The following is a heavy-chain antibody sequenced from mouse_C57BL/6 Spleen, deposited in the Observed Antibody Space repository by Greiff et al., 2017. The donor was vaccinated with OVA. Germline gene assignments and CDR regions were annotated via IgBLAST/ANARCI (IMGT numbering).Heavy chain of an antibody. J-gene: IGHJ4*01. Sequence: QVHVKQPGAELVKPGASVKLSCKASGYTFTSYWMHWVKQRPGRGLEWIGRIDPNSGGTKYNEKFKSKATLTVDKPSSTAYMQLSSLTSEDSAVYYCAREDDGYFYAMDYWGQGTSVTVSS. D-gene: IGHD2-3*01. CDR2: IDPNSGGT. V-gene: IGHV1-72*01. CDR1: GYTFTSYW. CDR3: AREDDGYFYAMDY.